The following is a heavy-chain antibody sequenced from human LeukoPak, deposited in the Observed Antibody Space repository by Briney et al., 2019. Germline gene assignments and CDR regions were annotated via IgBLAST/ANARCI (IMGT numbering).Heavy chain of an antibody. D-gene: IGHD6-19*01. V-gene: IGHV1-8*01. J-gene: IGHJ4*02. CDR3: ARGSSSGGDFDY. CDR1: GYTFTSYD. Sequence: ASVKVSCKASGYTFTSYDINWVRQATGQGLEWMGWMNPNSGNTGYAQKFQGRVTMTRNTSISTAYMELSSLRSEDTAVYYCARGSSSGGDFDYWGQGTLVTVSS. CDR2: MNPNSGNT.